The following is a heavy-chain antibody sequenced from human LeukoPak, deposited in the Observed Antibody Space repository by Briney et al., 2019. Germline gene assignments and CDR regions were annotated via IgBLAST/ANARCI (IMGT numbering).Heavy chain of an antibody. CDR2: INQGGSVQ. J-gene: IGHJ4*02. CDR3: ARFGYSGWNLEY. D-gene: IGHD5-12*01. V-gene: IGHV3-7*01. Sequence: GGPLRLSCAASGFSFRDFWMTWVRQAPGKGLEWVANINQGGSVQYYVDSVKGRFTISRDDAKSSLYVQMNSLRDEDTAVYYCARFGYSGWNLEYWGQGTLVTVSS. CDR1: GFSFRDFW.